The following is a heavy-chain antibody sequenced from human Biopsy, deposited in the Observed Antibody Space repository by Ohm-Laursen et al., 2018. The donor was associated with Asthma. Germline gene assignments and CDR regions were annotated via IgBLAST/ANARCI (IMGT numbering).Heavy chain of an antibody. J-gene: IGHJ4*02. CDR3: ARKAGSCISRTCYSLDF. Sequence: SVKVSCKSLGGTFNTYAIGWVRQVPGQGLEWMGGINSVFGTTTYPQKFQDRVTIIADDSTSTVYMELSSLRSEDTAVYYCARKAGSCISRTCYSLDFWGQGTLVTVSS. D-gene: IGHD2-2*01. V-gene: IGHV1-69*13. CDR1: GGTFNTYA. CDR2: INSVFGTT.